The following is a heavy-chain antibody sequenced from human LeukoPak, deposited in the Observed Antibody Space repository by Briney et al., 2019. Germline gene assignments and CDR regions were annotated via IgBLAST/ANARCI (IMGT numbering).Heavy chain of an antibody. CDR2: INSDGSST. D-gene: IGHD2-21*01. J-gene: IGHJ4*02. CDR1: GNYC. Sequence: PGGSLRLSCAASGNYCMHWVRQAPGKGLVWVSRINSDGSSTSYADSVKGRFTISRDNAKNTLYLQMNSLRAEDTAVYYCARGKSPMWYWGQGTLVTVSS. CDR3: ARGKSPMWY. V-gene: IGHV3-74*01.